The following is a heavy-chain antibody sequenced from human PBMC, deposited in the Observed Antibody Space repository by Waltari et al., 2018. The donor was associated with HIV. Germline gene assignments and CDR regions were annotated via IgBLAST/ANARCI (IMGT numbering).Heavy chain of an antibody. V-gene: IGHV1-69*08. J-gene: IGHJ4*02. D-gene: IGHD5-18*01. Sequence: QVQLVQSGAEVKKPGYSVKVSCKASGGPFSSYTISWVRQAPGQGLEWMGRIIPILGIANYAQKFQGRVTITADKSTSTAYMELSSLRSEDTAVYYCAREGGYSYGPLFDYWGQGTLVTVSS. CDR1: GGPFSSYT. CDR3: AREGGYSYGPLFDY. CDR2: IIPILGIA.